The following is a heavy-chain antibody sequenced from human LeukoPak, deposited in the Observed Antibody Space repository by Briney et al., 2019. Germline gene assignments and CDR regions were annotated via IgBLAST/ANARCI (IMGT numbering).Heavy chain of an antibody. CDR1: GYTFISYG. CDR3: ARGLGVVTAQSEQPKPRYFDL. CDR2: ISGYNGNT. D-gene: IGHD2-21*02. J-gene: IGHJ2*01. Sequence: GASVKVSCKASGYTFISYGISWVRHAPGQGLEWMGWISGYNGNTNYAQNLQGRVTMTTDTSTTTAYMELRSLGSDDTAVYYCARGLGVVTAQSEQPKPRYFDLWGRGTQVTVSS. V-gene: IGHV1-18*01.